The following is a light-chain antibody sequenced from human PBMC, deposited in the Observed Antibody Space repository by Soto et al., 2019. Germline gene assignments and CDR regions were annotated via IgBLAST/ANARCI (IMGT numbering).Light chain of an antibody. CDR1: QSVNTY. V-gene: IGKV3-11*01. Sequence: EIVLTQSPATLSLSPGERATLSCRASQSVNTYLGWYQQKPGQAPRLLTYDASNRATGVPARFSSSGSGTDFTLTISSLEPEDFAVYYCQQRSNWPITFGQGTRLEIK. CDR2: DAS. J-gene: IGKJ5*01. CDR3: QQRSNWPIT.